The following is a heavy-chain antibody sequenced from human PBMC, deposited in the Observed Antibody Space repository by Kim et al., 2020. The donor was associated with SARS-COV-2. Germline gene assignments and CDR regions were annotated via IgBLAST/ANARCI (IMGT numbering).Heavy chain of an antibody. Sequence: NYNPSLQSRVTISVDTSKNQFSLKLSSVTAADTAVYYCARVTSGSYDAFDIWGQGTMVTVSS. D-gene: IGHD1-26*01. J-gene: IGHJ3*02. V-gene: IGHV4-59*01. CDR3: ARVTSGSYDAFDI.